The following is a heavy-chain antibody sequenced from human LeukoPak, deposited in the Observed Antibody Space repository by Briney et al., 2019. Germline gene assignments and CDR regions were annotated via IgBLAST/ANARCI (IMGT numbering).Heavy chain of an antibody. D-gene: IGHD5-12*01. CDR1: GFIFDDYA. CDR2: ISWNSGSM. V-gene: IGHV3-9*01. CDR3: AKDALHGGYVKWSTWYFDL. Sequence: GGSLRLSCAASGFIFDDYAMHWVRQAPGKGLEWVSGISWNSGSMVYADSVKGRFTISRDNAKNSLYLQMNRLRAEDTALYYCAKDALHGGYVKWSTWYFDLWGRGTLVTVSS. J-gene: IGHJ2*01.